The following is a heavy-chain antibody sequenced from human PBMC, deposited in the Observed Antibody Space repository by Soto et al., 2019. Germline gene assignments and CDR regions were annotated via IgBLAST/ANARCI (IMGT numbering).Heavy chain of an antibody. CDR3: AKDPRKNYGDYLPAYYFDY. D-gene: IGHD4-17*01. CDR2: ISGSGGST. CDR1: GFTFSSYA. Sequence: EVQLLESGGGLVQPGGSLRLSCAASGFTFSSYAMSWVRQAPGKGLEWVSAISGSGGSTYYADSVKGRFTISRDNSKNTLYLQMNSLRAEDTAVYYCAKDPRKNYGDYLPAYYFDYWGQGTLVTVSS. V-gene: IGHV3-23*01. J-gene: IGHJ4*02.